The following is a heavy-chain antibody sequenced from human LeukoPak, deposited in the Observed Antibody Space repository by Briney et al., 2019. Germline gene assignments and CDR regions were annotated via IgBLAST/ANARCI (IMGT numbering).Heavy chain of an antibody. V-gene: IGHV3-21*04. Sequence: GGSLRLSCAASGFTFSSYSMNWVRQAPGKGLEWVSSISSSSSYIYYADSVKGRFTISRDNSKNTLYLQMNSLRAEDTAVYYCAKDHGSWSFDYWGQGTLVTVSS. D-gene: IGHD6-13*01. CDR1: GFTFSSYS. J-gene: IGHJ4*02. CDR3: AKDHGSWSFDY. CDR2: ISSSSSYI.